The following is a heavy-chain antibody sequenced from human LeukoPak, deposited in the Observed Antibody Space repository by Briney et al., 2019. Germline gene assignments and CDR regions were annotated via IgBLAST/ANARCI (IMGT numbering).Heavy chain of an antibody. CDR2: INHSGST. CDR1: GGSFSGYY. Sequence: SETLSLTCAVYGGSFSGYYWSWIRQPPGKGLVWIGEINHSGSTNYNPSLKSRVTISVDTSKNQFSLKLSSVTAADTAVYYCARSRSYGYRDVDYWGQGTLVTVSS. J-gene: IGHJ4*02. D-gene: IGHD5-18*01. CDR3: ARSRSYGYRDVDY. V-gene: IGHV4-34*01.